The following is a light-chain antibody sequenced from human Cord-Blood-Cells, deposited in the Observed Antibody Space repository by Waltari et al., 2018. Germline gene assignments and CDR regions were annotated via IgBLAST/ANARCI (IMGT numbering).Light chain of an antibody. Sequence: ANRMTQSPSSFSASTGDRVTITCRASQGISSYLAWYQQKPGKAPKLLIYSASTLQSVVPSRCSGSGSGTDFTLNISCLQAEEFAAYYCNQYYSYPFPFGPGTKVAIK. J-gene: IGKJ3*01. CDR3: NQYYSYPFP. V-gene: IGKV1-8*01. CDR1: QGISSY. CDR2: SAS.